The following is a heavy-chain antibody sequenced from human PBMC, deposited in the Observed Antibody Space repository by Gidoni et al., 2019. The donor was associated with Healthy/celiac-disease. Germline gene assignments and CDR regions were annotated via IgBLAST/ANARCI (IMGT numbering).Heavy chain of an antibody. CDR2: ISGSGGST. CDR1: GFTFSSYA. D-gene: IGHD2-21*02. J-gene: IGHJ6*02. CDR3: AKDRSIDIVVVTYIPTGGMDV. Sequence: EVQLLESGGGLVQPGGSLRLSCAASGFTFSSYAMSWVRQAPGKGLEWVSAISGSGGSTYYADSVKGRFTISRDNSKNTLYLQMNSLRAEDTAVYYCAKDRSIDIVVVTYIPTGGMDVWGQGTTVTVSS. V-gene: IGHV3-23*01.